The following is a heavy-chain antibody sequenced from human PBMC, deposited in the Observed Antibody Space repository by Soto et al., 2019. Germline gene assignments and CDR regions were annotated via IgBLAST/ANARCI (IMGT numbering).Heavy chain of an antibody. CDR2: ISGSGGST. J-gene: IGHJ4*02. Sequence: PGGSLRLSCTASIFTFSSYAMSWVRQAPGKGLEWVSTISGSGGSTYFADSVKGRFTISRDNSKNTLYLHMNSLRADDSAVYYCAKDRRAGGNYGFYSDFWGQGALVTVSS. D-gene: IGHD1-7*01. V-gene: IGHV3-23*01. CDR1: IFTFSSYA. CDR3: AKDRRAGGNYGFYSDF.